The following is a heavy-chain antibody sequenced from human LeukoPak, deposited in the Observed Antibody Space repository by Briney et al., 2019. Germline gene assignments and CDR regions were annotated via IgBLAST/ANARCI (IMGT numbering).Heavy chain of an antibody. CDR3: ARDYFDYDFWSGYYGY. CDR2: ISYDGSNK. V-gene: IGHV3-30*03. D-gene: IGHD3-3*01. Sequence: GRSLRLSCAASGFTFSSYGMHWVRQAPGKGLEWVAVISYDGSNKYYADSVKGRFTISRDNSKNTLYLQMNSLRAEDTAVYYCARDYFDYDFWSGYYGYWGQGTLVTVSS. CDR1: GFTFSSYG. J-gene: IGHJ4*02.